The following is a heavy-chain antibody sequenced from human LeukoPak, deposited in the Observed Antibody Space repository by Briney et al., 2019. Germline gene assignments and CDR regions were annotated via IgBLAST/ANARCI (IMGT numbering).Heavy chain of an antibody. CDR2: ISSSSSYI. D-gene: IGHD6-19*01. J-gene: IGHJ6*02. CDR1: GFTFSSYS. Sequence: PGGSLRLSCAASGFTFSSYSMNWARQAPGKGLEWVSSISSSSSYIYYADSVKGRFTISRDNAKNSLYLQMNSLRAEDTAVYYCARDRGGSGWSKDYYGMDVWGQGTTVTVSS. CDR3: ARDRGGSGWSKDYYGMDV. V-gene: IGHV3-21*01.